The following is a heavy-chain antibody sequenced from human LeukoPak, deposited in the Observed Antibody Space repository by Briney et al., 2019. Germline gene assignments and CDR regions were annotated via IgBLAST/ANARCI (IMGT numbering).Heavy chain of an antibody. J-gene: IGHJ4*02. V-gene: IGHV1-2*02. CDR1: GYTFTGYY. D-gene: IGHD3-10*01. Sequence: ASVKVSCKASGYTFTGYYMHWVRQAPAQGLEWMGWINPNSGGTNYAQKFQGRVTMTRDTSISTAYMELSRLRSDDTAVYYCARGAYYYGSGSYYPHPSDYWGQGTLVTVSS. CDR2: INPNSGGT. CDR3: ARGAYYYGSGSYYPHPSDY.